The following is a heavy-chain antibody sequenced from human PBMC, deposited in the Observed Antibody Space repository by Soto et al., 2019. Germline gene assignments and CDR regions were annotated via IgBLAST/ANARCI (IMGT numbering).Heavy chain of an antibody. D-gene: IGHD6-6*01. J-gene: IGHJ4*02. Sequence: SQTLSLTCGISGDNVSSNSATWNWIRQSPSRGLEWLGRTYYRSKWYNDYVVSVKSRITINPDTSKNQFSLQLNSVTPEDTAVYYCTRAREYSSSFSHDYWGQGTLVTVSS. V-gene: IGHV6-1*01. CDR3: TRAREYSSSFSHDY. CDR2: TYYRSKWYN. CDR1: GDNVSSNSAT.